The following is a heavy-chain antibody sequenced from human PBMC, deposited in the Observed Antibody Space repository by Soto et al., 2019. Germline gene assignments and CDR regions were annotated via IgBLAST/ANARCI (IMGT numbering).Heavy chain of an antibody. D-gene: IGHD1-7*01. CDR1: GYTFTIYG. CDR2: ISPYNDNK. J-gene: IGHJ4*02. Sequence: QVQLVQSGAEVKKPGASVKVSCKASGYTFTIYGISWVRQAPGQGLEWMGWISPYNDNKKYAQNLQGRVTMTTDTSTSTAYMELRSLRSDDTALYYCARELSTLGTIDYWGQGTLVTVSS. V-gene: IGHV1-18*01. CDR3: ARELSTLGTIDY.